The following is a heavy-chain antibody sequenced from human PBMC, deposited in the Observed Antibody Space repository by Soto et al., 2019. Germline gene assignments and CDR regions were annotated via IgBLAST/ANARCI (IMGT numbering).Heavy chain of an antibody. V-gene: IGHV3-21*01. J-gene: IGHJ4*02. CDR1: GFNFNNYG. CDR2: VSKSDYT. Sequence: PXGSLRLSFSVAGFNFNNYGINWVRQAPGKGLEWVSSVSKSDYTYYSDSVKGRFTISRDNAKNSVSLQMNTLRAEDTAVYYCAREDSIIIPAVSDFWGQGTLVTVSS. CDR3: AREDSIIIPAVSDF. D-gene: IGHD2-2*01.